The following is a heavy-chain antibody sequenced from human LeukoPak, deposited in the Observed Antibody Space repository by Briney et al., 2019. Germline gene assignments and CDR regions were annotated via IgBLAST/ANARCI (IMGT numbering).Heavy chain of an antibody. Sequence: GGSLRLSCAASGFTFSTYWMSWVRQAPGKGLEWVANIKQDGSEKYYVDSVEGRFTISRDNAKKSLYLQMNSLRAEDTAVYYCARDISPYYYGSGRNLFDYWGQGTLVTVSS. CDR2: IKQDGSEK. D-gene: IGHD3-10*01. CDR1: GFTFSTYW. V-gene: IGHV3-7*03. J-gene: IGHJ4*02. CDR3: ARDISPYYYGSGRNLFDY.